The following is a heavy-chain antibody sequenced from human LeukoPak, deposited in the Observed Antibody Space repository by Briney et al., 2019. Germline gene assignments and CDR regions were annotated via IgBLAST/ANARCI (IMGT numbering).Heavy chain of an antibody. CDR3: ARNSGWSMDV. J-gene: IGHJ6*03. D-gene: IGHD6-19*01. V-gene: IGHV3-66*01. CDR1: GFSVSSTD. CDR2: IYSGGRT. Sequence: GGSLRLSCAASGFSVSSTDMSWVRQAPGKGLEWVSFIYSGGRTYSADSVKGRFTISRDNSKNTLYLQMNSLRAEDTAVYYCARNSGWSMDVWGKGTTVTISS.